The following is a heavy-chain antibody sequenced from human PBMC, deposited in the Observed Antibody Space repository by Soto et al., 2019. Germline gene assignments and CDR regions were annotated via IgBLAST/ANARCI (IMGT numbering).Heavy chain of an antibody. CDR2: IKTKSSGGTT. J-gene: IGHJ4*02. CDR1: GFAFSDAS. D-gene: IGHD3-3*01. Sequence: DVQLVESGGDLVKPGGSLRPSCAASGFAFSDASMSWVRQAPGKGLEWVGRIKTKSSGGTTDYAAPVKGRFTISRDDSKNTVYLPMDSLKAEDTAVYSCTPLASGHYGYDFWGQGTLVTVSS. CDR3: TPLASGHYGYDF. V-gene: IGHV3-15*01.